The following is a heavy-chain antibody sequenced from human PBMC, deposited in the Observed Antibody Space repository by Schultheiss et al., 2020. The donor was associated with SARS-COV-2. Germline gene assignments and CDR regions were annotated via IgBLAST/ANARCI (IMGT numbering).Heavy chain of an antibody. CDR3: ARDKIGYSYAFDI. V-gene: IGHV4-34*09. D-gene: IGHD5-18*01. CDR2: IYYSTNT. Sequence: SQTLSLTCAVDGGSFSGYYWSWIRQPPGKGLEWIGSIYYSTNTYYNPSLKSRVNISVDTSKNQFSLKLSSVTAADTAVYYCARDKIGYSYAFDIWGQGTMVTVSS. J-gene: IGHJ3*02. CDR1: GGSFSGYY.